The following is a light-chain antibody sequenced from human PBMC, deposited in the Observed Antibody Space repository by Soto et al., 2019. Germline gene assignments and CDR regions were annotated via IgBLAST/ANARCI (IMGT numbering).Light chain of an antibody. CDR3: CSYAGSGTDNYV. J-gene: IGLJ1*01. CDR2: EVS. Sequence: QSALTQPASMSGSPGQSITISCTGTNSDVGGYNYVSWYQHHPGKAPKLMIYEVSHRPSGVSNRFSGSKSGNTASLTISGVQAEDEADYYCCSYAGSGTDNYVFGSGTKLTVL. CDR1: NSDVGGYNY. V-gene: IGLV2-14*01.